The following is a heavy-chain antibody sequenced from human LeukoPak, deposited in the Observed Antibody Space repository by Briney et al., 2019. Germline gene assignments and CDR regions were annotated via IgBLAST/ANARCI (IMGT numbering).Heavy chain of an antibody. CDR1: GLTFSSYG. Sequence: GGSLRLSCAASGLTFSSYGMHWVRQAPGKGLEWVALIWYDGSNKYYADSVKGRLTISRDNSKNTLSLQMNSLRAEDTAVYYCARDYGSGIDCWGQGTLVTVSS. CDR3: ARDYGSGIDC. D-gene: IGHD3-10*01. CDR2: IWYDGSNK. J-gene: IGHJ4*02. V-gene: IGHV3-33*01.